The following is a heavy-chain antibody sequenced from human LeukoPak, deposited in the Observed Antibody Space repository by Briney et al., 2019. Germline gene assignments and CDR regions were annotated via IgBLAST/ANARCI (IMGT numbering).Heavy chain of an antibody. CDR1: DGSISDSY. J-gene: IGHJ5*02. CDR2: IFYTGFT. V-gene: IGHV4-59*01. Sequence: SETLSLSCTVSDGSISDSYWSWILQSPGKGLEWVGYIFYTGFTHYNPSLESRVTISVDTSKNQFSLRLNSVTAADTAVYYCARDAYGGNSWGWFDPWGQGTLVTVSS. D-gene: IGHD4-23*01. CDR3: ARDAYGGNSWGWFDP.